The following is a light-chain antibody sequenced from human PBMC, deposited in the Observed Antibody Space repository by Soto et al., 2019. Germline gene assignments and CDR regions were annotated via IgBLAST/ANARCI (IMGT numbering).Light chain of an antibody. CDR2: DAS. Sequence: EILLTQSPATLSLSPGERATLSCRASQSVSSYLDWYQQKPGQAPRLLIYDASNRATGIPARFSGSGSGTDFTLTISSLEPEDFAVYYCQQRINWPPLTFGGGTKVEIK. CDR3: QQRINWPPLT. V-gene: IGKV3-11*01. J-gene: IGKJ4*01. CDR1: QSVSSY.